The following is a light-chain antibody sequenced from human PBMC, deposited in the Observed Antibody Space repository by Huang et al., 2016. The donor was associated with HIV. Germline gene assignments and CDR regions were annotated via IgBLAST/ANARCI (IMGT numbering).Light chain of an antibody. V-gene: IGKV1-39*01. CDR3: QQSYSTPQT. J-gene: IGKJ1*01. Sequence: DIQMTQSPSSLSASVGDRVTIPCRASQSISSYLNWYQQKQGKAPKLLVYAASSLQSGFPSRFSGSGSGTDFTLTISSLQPEDFATYYCQQSYSTPQTFGQGTKVEIK. CDR1: QSISSY. CDR2: AAS.